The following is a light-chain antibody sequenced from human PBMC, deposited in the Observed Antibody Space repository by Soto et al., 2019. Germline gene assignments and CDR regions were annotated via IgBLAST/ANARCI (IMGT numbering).Light chain of an antibody. CDR3: QTWGTGIVV. V-gene: IGLV4-69*01. CDR1: SGHSSYA. CDR2: LNSDGSH. Sequence: QLVLTQSPSASASLGASVKLTCTLSSGHSSYAIAWHQQQPEKGPRYLMKLNSDGSHSKGDGIPDRFSGSSSGAERYLTISSLQSEYEADYYGQTWGTGIVVFGGGTKLTVL. J-gene: IGLJ2*01.